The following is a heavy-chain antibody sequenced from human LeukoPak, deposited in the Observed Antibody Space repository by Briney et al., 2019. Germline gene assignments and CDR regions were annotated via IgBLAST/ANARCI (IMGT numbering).Heavy chain of an antibody. CDR2: IYTSGST. J-gene: IGHJ4*02. V-gene: IGHV4-61*02. CDR3: ARGAGSQGGGY. D-gene: IGHD1-26*01. CDR1: GGSISSGSYY. Sequence: KPSETLSLTCTVSGGSISSGSYYWSWIRQPAGKGLEWIGRIYTSGSTNYNPSLKSRVTISVDTSKNQFSLKLSSVTAADTAVYYCARGAGSQGGGYWGQGTLVTVSP.